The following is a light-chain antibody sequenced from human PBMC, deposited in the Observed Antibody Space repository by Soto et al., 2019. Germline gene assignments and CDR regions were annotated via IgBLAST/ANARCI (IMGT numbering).Light chain of an antibody. Sequence: DIQMTQSPSSLSASVGDRVTITCRASQSISSYLNWYQQKPGKAPKLLIYAASSLQSGVPSRFSGSGSGTDFTLTSSSLQPEDFATYHCQQSYRPLTFGGGTKVEIK. V-gene: IGKV1-39*01. J-gene: IGKJ4*01. CDR3: QQSYRPLT. CDR2: AAS. CDR1: QSISSY.